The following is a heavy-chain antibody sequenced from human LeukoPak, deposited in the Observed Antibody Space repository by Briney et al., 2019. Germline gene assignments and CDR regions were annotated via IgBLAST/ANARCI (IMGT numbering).Heavy chain of an antibody. CDR2: INPNSGGT. CDR1: GGTFSSYA. D-gene: IGHD3-16*01. J-gene: IGHJ4*02. Sequence: ASVKVSCKASGGTFSSYAISWVRQAPGQGLEWMGWINPNSGGTNYAQKFQGRVTMTRDTSISTAYMELSRLRSDDTAVYYCARALMTTSDYWGQGTLVTVSS. V-gene: IGHV1-2*02. CDR3: ARALMTTSDY.